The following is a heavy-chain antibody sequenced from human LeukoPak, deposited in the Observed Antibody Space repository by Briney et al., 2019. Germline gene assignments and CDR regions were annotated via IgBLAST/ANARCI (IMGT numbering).Heavy chain of an antibody. Sequence: GGSLRLSCAASGLTVSSNSMSWVRQAPGKGLEWVSIIYSGGSTSYADSVKGRFTISRDNSKNTLYLQMNSLRAEDTAMYYCARDLPPRQWLPNSPDEYFQHWGQGTLVTVSS. J-gene: IGHJ1*01. CDR3: ARDLPPRQWLPNSPDEYFQH. CDR2: IYSGGST. V-gene: IGHV3-53*01. CDR1: GLTVSSNS. D-gene: IGHD6-19*01.